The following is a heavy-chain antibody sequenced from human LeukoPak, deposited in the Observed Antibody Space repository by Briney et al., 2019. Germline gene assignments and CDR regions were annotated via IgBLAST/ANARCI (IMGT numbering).Heavy chain of an antibody. CDR2: ISGSGGTI. V-gene: IGHV3-23*01. CDR1: GFTVSSNY. Sequence: PGGSLRLSCAASGFTVSSNYMSWVRQAPGKGLEWVSAISGSGGTIYYADSVKGRFTISRDNSKNTLYLQMNSLRVEDTAVYYCAKGWVSRNYFDYWGQGTLVTVSS. J-gene: IGHJ4*02. CDR3: AKGWVSRNYFDY. D-gene: IGHD2-2*01.